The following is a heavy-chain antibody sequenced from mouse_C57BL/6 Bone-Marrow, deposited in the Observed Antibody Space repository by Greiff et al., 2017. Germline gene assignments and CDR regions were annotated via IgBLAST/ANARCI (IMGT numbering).Heavy chain of an antibody. CDR3: ANAYYYGGGFDY. CDR2: IDPSDSYT. D-gene: IGHD1-1*01. J-gene: IGHJ2*01. CDR1: GYTFTSYW. Sequence: QVQLQQPGAELVMPGASVKLSCKASGYTFTSYWMHWVKQRPGQGLEWIGEIDPSDSYTNYNQKFKGNSTLTVDKSSSTAYMQLSSLTSEDSAVYDGANAYYYGGGFDYWGQGTTLTVSS. V-gene: IGHV1-69*01.